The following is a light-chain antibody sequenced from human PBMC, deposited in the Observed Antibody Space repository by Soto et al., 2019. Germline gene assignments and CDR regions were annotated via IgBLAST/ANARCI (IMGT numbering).Light chain of an antibody. J-gene: IGLJ2*01. CDR2: EVS. Sequence: QSALTQPASVSGSPGQSITISCTGTSSDVGGYNYVSWYQQHPGKAPKLMIYEVSNRPSGVSNRFSGSKSGNTASLTISGRQAEDEADYYCSSYTSSSVGFGGGTKLTVL. CDR1: SSDVGGYNY. V-gene: IGLV2-14*01. CDR3: SSYTSSSVG.